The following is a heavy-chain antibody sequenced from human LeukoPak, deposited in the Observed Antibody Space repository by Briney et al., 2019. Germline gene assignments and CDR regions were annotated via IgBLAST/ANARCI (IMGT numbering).Heavy chain of an antibody. CDR2: INPSGGST. CDR3: AREYDRYDYVWGSYRYNY. Sequence: GASVKVSCKASGYTFTSYYMHWVRQAPGQGLEWMGIINPSGGSTSYAQKFQGRVTMTRDTSTSTVYMELSSLRSEDTAVYYCAREYDRYDYVWGSYRYNYWGQGTLVTVSS. D-gene: IGHD3-16*02. J-gene: IGHJ4*02. CDR1: GYTFTSYY. V-gene: IGHV1-46*01.